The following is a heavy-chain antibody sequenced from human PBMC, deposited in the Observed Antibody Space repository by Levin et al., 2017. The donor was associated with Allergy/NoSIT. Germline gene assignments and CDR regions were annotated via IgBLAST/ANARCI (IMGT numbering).Heavy chain of an antibody. V-gene: IGHV3-7*01. CDR1: GFTFSTYW. J-gene: IGHJ6*02. D-gene: IGHD3-16*02. Sequence: GVSLRLSCVDSGFTFSTYWMTWVRQAPGKGLEWVANIKQDGSEKYYVDSVKGRFTIARDNAKNSLYLQMNSLRAEDTAVYYCARDQSVWGSYRFPYHGMDVWGQGTTVTVFS. CDR2: IKQDGSEK. CDR3: ARDQSVWGSYRFPYHGMDV.